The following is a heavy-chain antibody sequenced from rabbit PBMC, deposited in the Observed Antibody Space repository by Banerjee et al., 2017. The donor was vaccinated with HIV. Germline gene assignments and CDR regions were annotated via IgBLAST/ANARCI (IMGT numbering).Heavy chain of an antibody. J-gene: IGHJ6*01. V-gene: IGHV1S45*01. Sequence: QEQLEESGGDLVKPGASLTLTCIASGVSFSGDSFSGDSYMCWVRQAPGKGLEWIGCIDTGSSGFTYFASWAQGRFTISKTSSTTVTLQMTSLTAADTATYFCARDTSSSFSSYGMDLWAQGPSSPS. D-gene: IGHD1-1*01. CDR3: ARDTSSSFSSYGMDL. CDR1: GVSFSGDSF. CDR2: IDTGSSGFT.